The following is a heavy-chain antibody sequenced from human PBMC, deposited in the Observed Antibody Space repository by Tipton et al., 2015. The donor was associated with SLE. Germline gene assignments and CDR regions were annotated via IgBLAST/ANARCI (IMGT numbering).Heavy chain of an antibody. J-gene: IGHJ5*02. Sequence: GLVKPSETLSLSCTVSGVSISSFYWSWIRQPPGKGLEWIGNILNSGRTSYNPSLRSRVTTSVDPSKNQFSLKLDSVTAADTAIYYCAKWGADYDLKFDPWGQGTLVIVSS. CDR2: ILNSGRT. CDR1: GVSISSFY. V-gene: IGHV4-59*01. D-gene: IGHD4-17*01. CDR3: AKWGADYDLKFDP.